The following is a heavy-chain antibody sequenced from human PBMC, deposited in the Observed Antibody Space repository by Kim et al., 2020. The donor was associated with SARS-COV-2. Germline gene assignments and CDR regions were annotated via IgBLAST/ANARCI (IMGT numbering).Heavy chain of an antibody. CDR3: ARLIVASENWFDP. D-gene: IGHD5-12*01. V-gene: IGHV4-30-2*04. J-gene: IGHJ5*02. Sequence: YNPSLKSRATISLDTSKNQFSLKLNSVTAADTAVYYCARLIVASENWFDPWGRGTLVTVSS.